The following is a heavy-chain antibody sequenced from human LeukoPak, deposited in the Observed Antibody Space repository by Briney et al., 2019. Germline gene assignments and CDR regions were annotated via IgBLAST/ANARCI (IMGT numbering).Heavy chain of an antibody. D-gene: IGHD5-18*01. J-gene: IGHJ4*02. Sequence: PGRSLRLSCAASGFTFSSHAMSWVRQAPGKGLEWVSAISADSYYTYYADSVQGRFTISRDNSKNTLYLHMNSLRAEDTALYFCANFVDTSMGGNDYWGQGTLVTVSS. CDR2: ISADSYYT. CDR3: ANFVDTSMGGNDY. V-gene: IGHV3-23*01. CDR1: GFTFSSHA.